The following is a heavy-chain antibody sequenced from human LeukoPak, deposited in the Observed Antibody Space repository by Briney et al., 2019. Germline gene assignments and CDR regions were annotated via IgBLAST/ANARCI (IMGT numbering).Heavy chain of an antibody. J-gene: IGHJ4*02. V-gene: IGHV3-64*01. CDR1: GFTFSSYA. D-gene: IGHD1-26*01. Sequence: PGGSLRLSCAASGFTFSSYAMHWVRQAPGKGLEYVSAITSNGDKTYYGNSVKGRFTISRDNSKNTLYLQMGSLRIEDMAVYYCARGGATTLFDYWDQGTLVTVSS. CDR2: ITSNGDKT. CDR3: ARGGATTLFDY.